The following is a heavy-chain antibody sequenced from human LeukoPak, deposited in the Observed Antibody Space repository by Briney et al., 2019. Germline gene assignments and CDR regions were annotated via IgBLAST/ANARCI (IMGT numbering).Heavy chain of an antibody. J-gene: IGHJ4*02. CDR2: IYYSGST. V-gene: IGHV4-31*03. CDR3: ARGVVPAAQNYYFDY. D-gene: IGHD2-2*01. Sequence: SETLSPTCTVSGGSISSGGYYWSWIRQHPGKGLEWIGYIYYSGSTYYNPSLKSRVTISVDTSKNQFSLKLSSVTAADTAVYYCARGVVPAAQNYYFDYWGQGTLVTVSS. CDR1: GGSISSGGYY.